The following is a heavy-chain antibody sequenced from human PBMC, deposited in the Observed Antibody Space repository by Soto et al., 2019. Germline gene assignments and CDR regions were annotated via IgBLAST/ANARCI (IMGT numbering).Heavy chain of an antibody. V-gene: IGHV1-69*12. CDR2: IIPIFGTA. Sequence: QVQLVQSGAEVKKPGSSVKVSCKASGGTFSSYAISWVRQAPGQGLEWMGGIIPIFGTANYAQKCQGRVTITADESTSTACMELSSLRSEDTAVYYCARDWGSSSSAGRWFDPWGQGTLVTVSS. CDR3: ARDWGSSSSAGRWFDP. D-gene: IGHD6-6*01. J-gene: IGHJ5*02. CDR1: GGTFSSYA.